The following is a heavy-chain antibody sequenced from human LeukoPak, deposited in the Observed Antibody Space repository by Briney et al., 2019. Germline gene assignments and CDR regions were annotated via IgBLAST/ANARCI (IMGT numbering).Heavy chain of an antibody. CDR1: GFTFSSYW. CDR2: IKQDGSEK. Sequence: GGSLRLSCAASGFTFSSYWMSWVRQAPGKGLEWVANIKQDGSEKYYVDSVKGRFTISRDNAKNSLYLQMNSLRAEDTAVYYCARDLGVGPLISYGMDVWGQGTTVTVSS. CDR3: ARDLGVGPLISYGMDV. D-gene: IGHD1-26*01. J-gene: IGHJ6*02. V-gene: IGHV3-7*01.